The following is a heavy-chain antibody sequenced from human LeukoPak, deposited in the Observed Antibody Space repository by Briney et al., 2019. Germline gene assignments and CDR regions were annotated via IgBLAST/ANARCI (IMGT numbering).Heavy chain of an antibody. CDR2: IWYDGSNK. V-gene: IGHV3-33*06. Sequence: GGSLRLSYAASGFTFSSYGMHWVRQAPGKGLEWVAVIWYDGSNKYYADSVKGRFTISRDNSKNTLYLQMNSLRAEDTAVYYCAKGRRAFDYWGQGTLVTVSS. CDR1: GFTFSSYG. CDR3: AKGRRAFDY. J-gene: IGHJ4*02.